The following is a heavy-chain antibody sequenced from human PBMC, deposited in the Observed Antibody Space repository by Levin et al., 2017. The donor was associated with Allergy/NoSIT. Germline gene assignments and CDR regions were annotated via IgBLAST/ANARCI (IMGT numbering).Heavy chain of an antibody. CDR2: ITSTSSTI. CDR1: GFTFSDYT. J-gene: IGHJ4*02. CDR3: ARPHYYGANRVPAY. D-gene: IGHD4-23*01. V-gene: IGHV3-48*02. Sequence: PGGSLRLSCAASGFTFSDYTMNWVRQAPGKGLEWVSYITSTSSTIYYADSVKGRFTISRDNAKNSLYLQMNSLRDEDTAVYYCARPHYYGANRVPAYWGQGTLVTVSS.